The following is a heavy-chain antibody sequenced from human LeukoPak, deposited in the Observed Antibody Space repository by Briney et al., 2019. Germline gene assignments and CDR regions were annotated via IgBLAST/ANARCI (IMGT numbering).Heavy chain of an antibody. CDR3: AKDKGLNSSSWYLVYYFDY. CDR1: GFTFDDYA. J-gene: IGHJ4*02. CDR2: ISWNSGSI. V-gene: IGHV3-9*01. D-gene: IGHD6-13*01. Sequence: GGSLRLSCAASGFTFDDYAMHWVRQAPGKGLEWVSGISWNSGSIGYADSVKGRSTISRDNAKNSLYLQMNSLRAEDTALYYCAKDKGLNSSSWYLVYYFDYWGQGTLVTVSS.